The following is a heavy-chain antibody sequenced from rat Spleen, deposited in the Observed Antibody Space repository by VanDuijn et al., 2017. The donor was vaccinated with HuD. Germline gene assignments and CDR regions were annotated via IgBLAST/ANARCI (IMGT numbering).Heavy chain of an antibody. CDR3: AREADVPFHYFDY. V-gene: IGHV5-7*01. Sequence: EVQLVESGGVLVQPGRSLKLSCAASGFTFSDHNMAWVRQAPKKGLEWVTTISYDGRKTYYRDSVKGRFTISRDNAKSTLYLQMDSLRSEDTATYYCAREADVPFHYFDYWGQGVMVTVSS. J-gene: IGHJ2*01. D-gene: IGHD1-12*01. CDR2: ISYDGRKT. CDR1: GFTFSDHN.